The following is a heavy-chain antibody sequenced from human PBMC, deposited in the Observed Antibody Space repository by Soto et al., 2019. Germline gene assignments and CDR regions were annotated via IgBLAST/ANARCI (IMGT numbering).Heavy chain of an antibody. J-gene: IGHJ4*02. CDR1: GGSISSGDYY. CDR2: IYYSGST. Sequence: SETLSLTCTVSGGSISSGDYYWSWIRQPPGKGLEWIGYIYYSGSTYYNPSLKSRVTISVDTSKKQFSLKLSSVTAADTAVYYRAREGSSSSHFDYWGQGTLVTVSS. CDR3: AREGSSSSHFDY. D-gene: IGHD6-6*01. V-gene: IGHV4-30-4*01.